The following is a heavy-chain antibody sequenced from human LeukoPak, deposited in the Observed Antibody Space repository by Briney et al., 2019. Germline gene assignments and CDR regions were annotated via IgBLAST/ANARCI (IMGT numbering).Heavy chain of an antibody. CDR3: AKDGLGGPLGYCYMDV. D-gene: IGHD7-27*01. J-gene: IGHJ6*03. CDR2: IRYDGSNK. CDR1: GFTFSSYG. Sequence: QPEGSLRLSCAASGFTFSSYGMHWVRQAPGKGLEWVAFIRYDGSNKYYADSVKGRFTISRDNSKNTLYLQMNSLRAEDTAVYYCAKDGLGGPLGYCYMDVWGKGTTVTVSS. V-gene: IGHV3-30*02.